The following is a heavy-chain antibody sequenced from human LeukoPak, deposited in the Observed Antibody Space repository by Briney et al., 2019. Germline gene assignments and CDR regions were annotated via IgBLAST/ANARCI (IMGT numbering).Heavy chain of an antibody. J-gene: IGHJ6*02. CDR3: AKDVRYSYGQYYYYYYGMDV. CDR2: ISYDGSNK. D-gene: IGHD5-18*01. CDR1: GFTFSRYG. V-gene: IGHV3-30*18. Sequence: GRSLRLSCAASGFTFSRYGMHWVRQAPGKGLEWVAVISYDGSNKYYADSVKGRFTISRDNSKNTLYLQMNSLRAEDTAVYYCAKDVRYSYGQYYYYYYGMDVWGQGTTVTVSS.